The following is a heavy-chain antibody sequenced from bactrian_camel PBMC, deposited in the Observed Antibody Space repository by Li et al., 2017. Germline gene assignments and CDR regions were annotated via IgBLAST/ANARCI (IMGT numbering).Heavy chain of an antibody. V-gene: IGHV3S53*01. J-gene: IGHJ6*01. CDR3: AAGWGHCDLQADFRA. CDR2: IAQDGRA. CDR1: GNTYTYNC. D-gene: IGHD1*01. Sequence: HVQLVESGGGSVQAGGSLRLSCAASGNTYTYNCVGWFRQAPGKEREGVASIAQDGRATYADSLEGRFTISKDNAKDTLYLQMRSLKPEDTGVYSCAAGWGHCDLQADFRAWGQGTQVTVS.